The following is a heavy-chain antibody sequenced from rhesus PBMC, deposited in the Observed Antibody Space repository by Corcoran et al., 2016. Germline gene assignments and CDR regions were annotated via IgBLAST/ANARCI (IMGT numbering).Heavy chain of an antibody. D-gene: IGHD6-43*01. Sequence: QVQLQESGPGLVRPSETLSLTCAVSGGSISGSYWSWLRQPPGKGLEWIGNINGDTAGTNYNPSLKSRVTISKDTSKNQFSLNLSSVTAADTGLYYCARDFGAAPTDYWGQGVLVTVSS. CDR1: GGSISGSY. J-gene: IGHJ4*01. CDR3: ARDFGAAPTDY. CDR2: INGDTAGT. V-gene: IGHV4-81*01.